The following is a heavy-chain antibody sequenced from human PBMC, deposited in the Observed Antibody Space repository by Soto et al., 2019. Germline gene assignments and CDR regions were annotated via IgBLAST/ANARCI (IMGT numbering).Heavy chain of an antibody. D-gene: IGHD3-10*01. Sequence: QVQLVESGGGVVQSGRSLRLSCAASGFTFSSYAMHWVRQAPGKGLEWVATISYDGSNKYYADSVKGRFTISRDYSKNTLYLQMTSLRPEDTAVYYCAREGAGDWFDPGGEGTLVTVSS. CDR1: GFTFSSYA. CDR3: AREGAGDWFDP. CDR2: ISYDGSNK. J-gene: IGHJ5*02. V-gene: IGHV3-30-3*01.